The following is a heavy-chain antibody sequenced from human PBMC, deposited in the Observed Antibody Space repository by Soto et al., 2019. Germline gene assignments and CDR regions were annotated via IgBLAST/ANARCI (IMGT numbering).Heavy chain of an antibody. D-gene: IGHD3-3*01. Sequence: QVQLVESGGGVVQPGRSLRLSCAASGFTFSSYGMHWVRQAPGKGLEWVAVISYDGSNKYYADSVKGRFTISRDNSKNTLYXXMXSXSAEDTAVHYCAKDARNYDFWSGDAKIYYHYCGMDVWGQGTTVTVSS. CDR1: GFTFSSYG. CDR2: ISYDGSNK. CDR3: AKDARNYDFWSGDAKIYYHYCGMDV. J-gene: IGHJ6*02. V-gene: IGHV3-30*18.